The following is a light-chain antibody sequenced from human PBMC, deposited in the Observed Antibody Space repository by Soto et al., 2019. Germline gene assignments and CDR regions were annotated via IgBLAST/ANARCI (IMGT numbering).Light chain of an antibody. CDR3: AAWDDSLNGPV. J-gene: IGLJ2*01. Sequence: QPVLTQPPSASGTPGQRVTISCSGSSSNIGSNTVNWYQQLPGTAPKLLIYSNNQRPSGVPDRFSGSKSGTSAFLAISGLQSEDEADYYCAAWDDSLNGPVFGGGTKVTVL. CDR1: SSNIGSNT. V-gene: IGLV1-44*01. CDR2: SNN.